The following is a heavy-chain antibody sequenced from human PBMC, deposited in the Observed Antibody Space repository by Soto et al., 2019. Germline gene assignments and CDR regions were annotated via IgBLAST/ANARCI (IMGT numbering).Heavy chain of an antibody. CDR2: IYYTGNT. CDR3: ARAITGTRGYYYGVDV. D-gene: IGHD1-20*01. J-gene: IGHJ6*02. V-gene: IGHV4-31*03. Sequence: QVQLQESGPGLVKPSQTLSLTCSVSGASINGGGYYWSWIRQHPGKGLEWICHIYYTGNTYYNPSLKSRISISADTSKNQFSLRLTSVTAADTAVYYCARAITGTRGYYYGVDVWGQGTTVTVSS. CDR1: GASINGGGYY.